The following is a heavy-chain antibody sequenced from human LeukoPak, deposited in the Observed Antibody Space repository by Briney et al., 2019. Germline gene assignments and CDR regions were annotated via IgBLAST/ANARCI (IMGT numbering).Heavy chain of an antibody. D-gene: IGHD3-3*01. V-gene: IGHV3-30*02. Sequence: PGGSLRLSCAASGFTFSSYGMHWVRQAPGKGLEWVAFIRYDGSNKYYADSVKGRFTISRDNSKNTLYLQMNSLRAEDTAVYYCAKGGTIFGVADYFDYWGQGTLVTVSS. J-gene: IGHJ4*02. CDR1: GFTFSSYG. CDR3: AKGGTIFGVADYFDY. CDR2: IRYDGSNK.